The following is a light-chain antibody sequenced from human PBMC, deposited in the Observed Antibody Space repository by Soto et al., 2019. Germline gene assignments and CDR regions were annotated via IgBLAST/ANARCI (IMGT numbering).Light chain of an antibody. V-gene: IGLV2-23*02. CDR2: EVV. CDR1: SSDDGPYNL. Sequence: QSALTQPASVSGSPGQSITISCTGSSSDDGPYNLVSWYQHHPGKAPKLMISEVVKRPSGVSNRFSGSKSGNTASLTISGLQAEDEADYYCCSYAGSSMFVFGGGTKVTVL. J-gene: IGLJ2*01. CDR3: CSYAGSSMFV.